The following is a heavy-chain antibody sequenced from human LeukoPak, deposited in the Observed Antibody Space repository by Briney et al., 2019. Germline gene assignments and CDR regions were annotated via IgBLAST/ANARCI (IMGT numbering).Heavy chain of an antibody. D-gene: IGHD2-2*01. CDR2: IKQDGSET. V-gene: IGHV3-7*01. J-gene: IGHJ4*02. CDR1: GFTFNKYW. CDR3: ATTTRSSSWDY. Sequence: PGGSLRLSCAASGFTFNKYWMCWVRQAPGKGLEWVSNIKQDGSETNYVDSMKGRFTISRDNSRNSLYLQMNSLRAEDTAVYYCATTTRSSSWDYWGQGNLVTVSS.